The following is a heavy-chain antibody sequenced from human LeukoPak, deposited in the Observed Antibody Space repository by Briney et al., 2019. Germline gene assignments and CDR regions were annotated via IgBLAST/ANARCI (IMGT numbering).Heavy chain of an antibody. V-gene: IGHV3-48*01. CDR3: AREYYGDYYFDY. J-gene: IGHJ4*02. CDR1: GFTFSSYT. CDR2: ISSSTSTI. Sequence: GGSLRLSCAASGFTFSSYTMNWVRQAPGKRLEWVSSISSSTSTIHYAASVKGRFTIFRDNAKNSLYLQMNSLRAEDTALYFCAREYYGDYYFDYWGQGTLVTVSS. D-gene: IGHD4-17*01.